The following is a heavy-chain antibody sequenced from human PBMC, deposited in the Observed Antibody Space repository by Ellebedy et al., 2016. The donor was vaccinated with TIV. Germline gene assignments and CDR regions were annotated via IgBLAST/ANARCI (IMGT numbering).Heavy chain of an antibody. J-gene: IGHJ4*02. Sequence: ASVKVSCKASGGIFSSNAITWVRQAPGQGLEWMGWISAYNGNTNDAQKLQGRVTMTTDTSTSTAYVGVRSLRSDDPAVYYCTRDMVQGFVAKHLWFDYWGQGTRVTVSS. CDR2: ISAYNGNT. V-gene: IGHV1-18*01. D-gene: IGHD5-12*01. CDR1: GGIFSSNA. CDR3: TRDMVQGFVAKHLWFDY.